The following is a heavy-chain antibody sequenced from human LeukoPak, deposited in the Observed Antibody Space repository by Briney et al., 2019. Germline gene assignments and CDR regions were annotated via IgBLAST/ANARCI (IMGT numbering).Heavy chain of an antibody. D-gene: IGHD6-13*01. V-gene: IGHV4-59*08. CDR1: GGSISSYY. Sequence: QTSETLSLTCTVSGGSISSYYWSWIRQPPGKGLEWIGYIYYSGSTNYNPSLKSRVTISVDTSKNQFSLKLSSVTAADTAVYYCARLGADGGKHPHSSRGRLIAAEALPNWFDPWGQGTLVTVSS. J-gene: IGHJ5*02. CDR3: ARLGADGGKHPHSSRGRLIAAEALPNWFDP. CDR2: IYYSGST.